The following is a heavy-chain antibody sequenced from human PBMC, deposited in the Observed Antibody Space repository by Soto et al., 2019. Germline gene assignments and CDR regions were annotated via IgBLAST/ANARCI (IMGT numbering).Heavy chain of an antibody. J-gene: IGHJ4*02. Sequence: ASVKVSCKASRYTFTTYGISWVRQAPGQGLEWMGWISGYNGDTNYAQNLQGRVTMTTDTSTTTVYMELRSLRSDDMAVYYCGRVLGIQRGDGGVCSMDHWGQGALVSVSS. D-gene: IGHD2-21*02. CDR1: RYTFTTYG. V-gene: IGHV1-18*03. CDR2: ISGYNGDT. CDR3: GRVLGIQRGDGGVCSMDH.